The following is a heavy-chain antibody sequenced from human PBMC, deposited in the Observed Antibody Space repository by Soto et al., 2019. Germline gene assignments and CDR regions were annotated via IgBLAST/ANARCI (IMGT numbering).Heavy chain of an antibody. CDR3: ASGGYQLYWAH. V-gene: IGHV4-30-4*01. CDR1: GASITSGDYY. Sequence: SETLSLTCTVSGASITSGDYYWSWIRQPPGKGLEWIGYIYHSGTTYDNPSLKSRTTMSVDTSKNQFSLKLSSVTAADTAVYYCASGGYQLYWAHWGQGSLVTVPQ. CDR2: IYHSGTT. D-gene: IGHD2-8*02. J-gene: IGHJ4*02.